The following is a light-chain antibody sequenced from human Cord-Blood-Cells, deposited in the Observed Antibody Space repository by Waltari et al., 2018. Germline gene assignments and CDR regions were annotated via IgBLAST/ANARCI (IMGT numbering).Light chain of an antibody. CDR2: GAS. J-gene: IGKJ1*01. CDR3: QQYGSSPGT. Sequence: EIVLTQSPGTLSLSPGERATLSCRASQSVSSSYVAWYQQKPGQAPRLIIYGASSKATGIPDRCSGSGSGTDFTLTISRLEPEDFAVYYCQQYGSSPGTFGQGTKVEIK. CDR1: QSVSSSY. V-gene: IGKV3-20*01.